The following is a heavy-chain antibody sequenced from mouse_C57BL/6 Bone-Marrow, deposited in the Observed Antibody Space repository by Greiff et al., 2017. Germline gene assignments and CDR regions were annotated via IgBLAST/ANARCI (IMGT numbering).Heavy chain of an antibody. CDR3: ARWRGSMDY. CDR2: IYPRSGTT. J-gene: IGHJ4*01. CDR1: GYTFTSYG. Sequence: VQLQQSGAELARPGASVKLSCKASGYTFTSYGISWVKQRTGQGLEWIGEIYPRSGTTYYNEKFKGKATLTADKSSSTAYMELRSLTAEDSAVYFCARWRGSMDYWGQGTSVTVAS. D-gene: IGHD3-1*01. V-gene: IGHV1-81*01.